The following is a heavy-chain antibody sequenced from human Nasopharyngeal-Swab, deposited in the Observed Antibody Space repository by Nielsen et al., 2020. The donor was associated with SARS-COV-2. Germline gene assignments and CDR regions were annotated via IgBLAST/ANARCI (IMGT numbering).Heavy chain of an antibody. CDR2: IYYSGST. V-gene: IGHV4-30-4*01. J-gene: IGHJ4*02. CDR3: AREEWELGRGY. CDR1: GGAIDSGDYY. D-gene: IGHD1-26*01. Sequence: SETLSLTCTVSGGAIDSGDYYWSWIRQPPGKGLEWIGYIYYSGSTYYNPSLKSRVTISVDTSKNQFSLKLSSVTAADTAVYYCAREEWELGRGYWGQGTLVTVSS.